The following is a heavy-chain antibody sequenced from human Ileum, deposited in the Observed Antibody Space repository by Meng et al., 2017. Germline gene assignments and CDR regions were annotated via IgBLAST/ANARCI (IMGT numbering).Heavy chain of an antibody. V-gene: IGHV4-4*02. J-gene: IGHJ4*02. CDR2: MNLGGSP. CDR3: AHIFDS. Sequence: QVTLQESGPGLVEPSGTLSLTCAVSGRYISSSDWWSWVRQPPGKGLEWIAEMNLGGSPNYNPSLKSRVTMSVDKSNDHLSLQLTSVTAADTAVYYCAHIFDSWGQGTLVTVSS. CDR1: GRYISSSDW.